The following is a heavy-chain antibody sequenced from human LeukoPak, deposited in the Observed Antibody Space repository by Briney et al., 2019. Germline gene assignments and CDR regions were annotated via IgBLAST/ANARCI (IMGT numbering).Heavy chain of an antibody. CDR3: AKGSGSDIYDFWIFDY. D-gene: IGHD3-3*01. J-gene: IGHJ4*02. Sequence: PGGSLRLSCAASGFTFSSYAMSWVRQAPGKGLEWISASSGRGGSTYYADSVKGRFTISRDNAKNTLYLQMNSLRAEDTAVYYCAKGSGSDIYDFWIFDYWGQGTLVTVSP. V-gene: IGHV3-23*01. CDR1: GFTFSSYA. CDR2: SSGRGGST.